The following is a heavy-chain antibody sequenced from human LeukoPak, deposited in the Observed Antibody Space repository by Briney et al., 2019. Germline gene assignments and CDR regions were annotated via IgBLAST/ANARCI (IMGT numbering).Heavy chain of an antibody. V-gene: IGHV3-30*18. CDR2: ISYDGSNK. Sequence: GRSLRLSCASSGFTFSNFGMHWVRQAPGKGLEWVAVISYDGSNKYYADSVKGRFIISSDNSKNTLYLQMDSLRAEDTAVYYCANDVSSNYSHDAFDVWGQGTMVTVSS. J-gene: IGHJ3*01. CDR1: GFTFSNFG. D-gene: IGHD4-11*01. CDR3: ANDVSSNYSHDAFDV.